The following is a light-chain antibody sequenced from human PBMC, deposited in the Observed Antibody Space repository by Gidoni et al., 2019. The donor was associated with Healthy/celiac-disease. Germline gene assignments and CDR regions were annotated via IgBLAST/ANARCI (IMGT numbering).Light chain of an antibody. J-gene: IGKJ1*01. Sequence: DIQMPQSPSPLSASVGDRVTITCRASQGISNYLAWYQQKPGKVPKLLIYAASTLQSGVPSRFSGSGSGTDFTLTISSLQPEDVATYYCQKYNSAPSWTFGQGTKVEIK. CDR3: QKYNSAPSWT. V-gene: IGKV1-27*01. CDR2: AAS. CDR1: QGISNY.